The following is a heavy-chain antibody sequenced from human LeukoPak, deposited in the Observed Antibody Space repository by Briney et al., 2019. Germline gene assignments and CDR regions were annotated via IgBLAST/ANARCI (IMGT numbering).Heavy chain of an antibody. Sequence: ASVKVSCKASGYTFTGYYMHWVRQAPGQGLEWMGWINPNSGGTNYAQKFQGRVTMTRDTSISTAYMELSRLRSDDTAVYYCARVKWASMIVVVIASSNDAFDIWGQGTMVTVPS. CDR3: ARVKWASMIVVVIASSNDAFDI. CDR1: GYTFTGYY. V-gene: IGHV1-2*02. CDR2: INPNSGGT. J-gene: IGHJ3*02. D-gene: IGHD3-22*01.